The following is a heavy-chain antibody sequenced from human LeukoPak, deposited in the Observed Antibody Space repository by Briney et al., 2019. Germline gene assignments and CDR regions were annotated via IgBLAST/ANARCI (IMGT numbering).Heavy chain of an antibody. D-gene: IGHD3-22*01. CDR2: ISYDGSNK. V-gene: IGHV3-30-3*01. Sequence: PGGSLRLSCAASGFTFSSYAMHWVRQAPGKGLEWVAVISYDGSNKYYADSVKGRFTIYRDNSKNTLYLQMNSLRAEDTAVYYCARDSLDSSGYYPDYWGQGTLVTVSS. J-gene: IGHJ4*02. CDR3: ARDSLDSSGYYPDY. CDR1: GFTFSSYA.